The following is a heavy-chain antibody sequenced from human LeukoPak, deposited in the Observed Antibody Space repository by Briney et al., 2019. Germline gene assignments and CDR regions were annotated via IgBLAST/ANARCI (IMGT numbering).Heavy chain of an antibody. Sequence: ASVKVSCKASGYTFTSYGISWVRQAPGQRLEWMGWINAGNGNTKYSQKFQGRVTITRDTSASTAYMELSSLRSEDTAVYYCATRGQFGFDYWGQGTLVTVSS. D-gene: IGHD3-16*01. J-gene: IGHJ4*02. CDR2: INAGNGNT. V-gene: IGHV1-3*01. CDR1: GYTFTSYG. CDR3: ATRGQFGFDY.